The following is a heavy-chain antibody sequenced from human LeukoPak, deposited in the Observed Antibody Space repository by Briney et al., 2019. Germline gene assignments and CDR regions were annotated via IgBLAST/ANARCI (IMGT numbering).Heavy chain of an antibody. CDR2: IYYSGST. Sequence: SETLSLTCTVSGGSISSSSYYWGWIRQPPGKGLEWIGSIYYSGSTYYSPSLKSRVTISVDTSKNQFSLKLSSVTAADTAVYYCAGHFPYYYDSSDPWFGPWGQGTLVTVSS. CDR1: GGSISSSSYY. J-gene: IGHJ5*02. CDR3: AGHFPYYYDSSDPWFGP. V-gene: IGHV4-39*07. D-gene: IGHD3-22*01.